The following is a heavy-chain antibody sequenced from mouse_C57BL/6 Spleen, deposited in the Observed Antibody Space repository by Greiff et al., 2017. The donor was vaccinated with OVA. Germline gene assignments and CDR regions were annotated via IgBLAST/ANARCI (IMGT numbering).Heavy chain of an antibody. J-gene: IGHJ3*01. CDR2: INPSNGGT. V-gene: IGHV1-53*01. CDR3: AIGGTAY. Sequence: QVQLQQPGTELVKPGASVKLSCKASGFTFTSYGMHWVRQRPGQGLEWIGNINPSNGGTNSNEKVKSKATLTVDKSYSTAYMQLSSLTSEDSVVYYCAIGGTAYWGQGTLVTVSA. CDR1: GFTFTSYG. D-gene: IGHD3-3*01.